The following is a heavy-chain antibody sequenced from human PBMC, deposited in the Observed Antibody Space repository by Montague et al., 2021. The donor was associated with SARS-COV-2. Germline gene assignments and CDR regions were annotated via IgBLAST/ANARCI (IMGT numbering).Heavy chain of an antibody. CDR1: AGTVSRNS. J-gene: IGHJ6*02. D-gene: IGHD6-13*01. V-gene: IGHV4-39*07. CDR2: VVFSWNN. CDR3: ARVGRQQLVRLSCMDV. Sequence: SETLSLTCPVPSAGTVSRNSGADWKSKRLNTSHQKIGYVVFSWNNKYNPSLKSRVTISVDTSKNQFSLKLSSVTAADTAVYYCARVGRQQLVRLSCMDVGGQGTTVTVSS.